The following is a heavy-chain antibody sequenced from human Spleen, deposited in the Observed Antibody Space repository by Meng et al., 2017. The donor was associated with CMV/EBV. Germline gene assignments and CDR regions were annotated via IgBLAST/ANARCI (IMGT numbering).Heavy chain of an antibody. V-gene: IGHV1-2*02. CDR1: GYTFTGYY. J-gene: IGHJ6*02. D-gene: IGHD3-16*01. Sequence: ASVKVSCKASGYTFTGYYMHWVRQAPGQGLEWMGWINPNSGGTNYAQKFQGRVTMTRDTSISTAYMELSRLRSQDTAVYFCARGRGDYVPYYYGMDVWGQGTTVTVSS. CDR2: INPNSGGT. CDR3: ARGRGDYVPYYYGMDV.